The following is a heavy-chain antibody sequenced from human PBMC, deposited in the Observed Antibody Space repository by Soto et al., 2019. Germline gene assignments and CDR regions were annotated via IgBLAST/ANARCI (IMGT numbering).Heavy chain of an antibody. CDR2: IIGSGDST. J-gene: IGHJ4*02. Sequence: EVHLLESGGGLVQPGGSLRLSCTVSGFTFRSYAMSWVRQAPGGGLEWVSSIIGSGDSTYYADSVKGRFTISRDNSKNTLFLQMHSLRAEYTAIYYCVKDRAYRTVAGTDYWGQGTLVSVSS. D-gene: IGHD6-19*01. V-gene: IGHV3-23*01. CDR1: GFTFRSYA. CDR3: VKDRAYRTVAGTDY.